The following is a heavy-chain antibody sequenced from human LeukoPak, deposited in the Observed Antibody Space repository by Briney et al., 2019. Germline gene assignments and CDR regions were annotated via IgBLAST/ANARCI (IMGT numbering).Heavy chain of an antibody. CDR2: NTGST. CDR3: ASRKPGNDY. J-gene: IGHJ4*02. Sequence: SETLSLTCTVSGGSVSDYYWSWIRQSPGKGLEWIGYNTGSTSYNPSLRSRVTMSADTSKNQFSLKLSSVTAADTAVYYCASRKPGNDYWGQGTLVTVSS. V-gene: IGHV4-59*02. CDR1: GGSVSDYY. D-gene: IGHD7-27*01.